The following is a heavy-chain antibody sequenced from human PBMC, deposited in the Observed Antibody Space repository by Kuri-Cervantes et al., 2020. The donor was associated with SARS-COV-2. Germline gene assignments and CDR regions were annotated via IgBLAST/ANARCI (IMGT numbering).Heavy chain of an antibody. V-gene: IGHV4-39*01. CDR3: ARYRAFGAWADAFDI. Sequence: ESLKISCTVSGGSISSSSYYWGWIRQPPGKGLEWIGSIYYSGSTYYNPSLKSRVTISVDTSKNQFSLKLSSVTAADTAVYYCARYRAFGAWADAFDIWGQGTMVTVSS. CDR1: GGSISSSSYY. CDR2: IYYSGST. J-gene: IGHJ3*02. D-gene: IGHD3-16*01.